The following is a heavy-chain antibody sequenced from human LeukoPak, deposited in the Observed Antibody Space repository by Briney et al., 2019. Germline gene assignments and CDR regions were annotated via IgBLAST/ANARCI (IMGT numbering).Heavy chain of an antibody. CDR2: ISAYNGNT. CDR3: ARAGSWYWYYYYYMDV. J-gene: IGHJ6*03. V-gene: IGHV1-18*01. D-gene: IGHD6-13*01. CDR1: GYTFTSYG. Sequence: ASVKVSCKASGYTFTSYGISWVRQAPGQGLEWMGWISAYNGNTNYAQKVQGRVTMTTDTSTSTAYMELRSLRSDDTAVYYCARAGSWYWYYYYYMDVWGKGTTVTISS.